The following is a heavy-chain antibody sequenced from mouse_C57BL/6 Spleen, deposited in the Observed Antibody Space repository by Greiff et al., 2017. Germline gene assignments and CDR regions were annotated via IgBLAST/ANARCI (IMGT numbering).Heavy chain of an antibody. Sequence: VQLQQSGAELAKPGASVKLSCKASGYTFTSYWMHWVKQRPGLGLEWIGYINPSSGYTKYDQKFKDQATLTADNSSSTAHMQLSSLTYEDPAVYYGARAEMYAMDYWGQGTSVTVSS. V-gene: IGHV1-7*01. CDR3: ARAEMYAMDY. CDR1: GYTFTSYW. J-gene: IGHJ4*01. CDR2: INPSSGYT.